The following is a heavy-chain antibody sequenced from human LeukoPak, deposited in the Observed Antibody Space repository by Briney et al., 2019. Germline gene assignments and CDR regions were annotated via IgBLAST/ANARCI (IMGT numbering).Heavy chain of an antibody. D-gene: IGHD3-22*01. CDR2: ISGSGGST. V-gene: IGHV3-23*01. Sequence: PGGSLRLSCAASGFTFSSNAMSWVRQAPGKGLEWVSGISGSGGSTYYADSVKGRFTISRGNAKNSLYLQMNSLRAEDTALYYCARDRRYYYDSSGPQYYFDYWGQGTLVTVSS. CDR1: GFTFSSNA. J-gene: IGHJ4*02. CDR3: ARDRRYYYDSSGPQYYFDY.